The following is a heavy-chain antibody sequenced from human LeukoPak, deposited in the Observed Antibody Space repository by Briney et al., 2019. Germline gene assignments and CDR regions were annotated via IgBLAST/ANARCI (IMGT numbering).Heavy chain of an antibody. CDR3: ASGYGSGPYYKGYFDY. J-gene: IGHJ4*02. Sequence: PGGSLRLSCSASGFTFSRNAMHWVRQVPGKGLEYVSAISNDGAKKYYADSEKGRFTISRDNSKNTLYLQMSSLRAEDTAVYYCASGYGSGPYYKGYFDYWGQGTLVTVSS. V-gene: IGHV3-64D*09. CDR2: ISNDGAKK. CDR1: GFTFSRNA. D-gene: IGHD3-10*01.